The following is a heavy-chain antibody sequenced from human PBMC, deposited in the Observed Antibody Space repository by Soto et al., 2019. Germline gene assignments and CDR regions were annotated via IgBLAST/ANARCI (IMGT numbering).Heavy chain of an antibody. J-gene: IGHJ6*02. V-gene: IGHV3-30-3*01. CDR3: AREAYSSSSGDYYGMDV. D-gene: IGHD6-6*01. Sequence: GGSLRLSCAASGFTFSSYAMHWVRQAPGKGLEWVALILYDGSNKYYADSVKGRLIISRDNSKNTLYLQMSSLGVEDTAVYYCAREAYSSSSGDYYGMDVWGQGTTVTVSS. CDR2: ILYDGSNK. CDR1: GFTFSSYA.